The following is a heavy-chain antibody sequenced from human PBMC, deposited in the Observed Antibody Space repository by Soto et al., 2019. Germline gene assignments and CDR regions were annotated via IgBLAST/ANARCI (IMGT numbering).Heavy chain of an antibody. Sequence: ASVKVSCKASGYTFTSYGISWVRQAPGQGLEWMGWISAYNGNTNYAQKLQGRVTMTTDTSTSTAYMELRSLRSDDTAVYYCARSPGYSSGWYFPHFDYCGQGTLITVSS. V-gene: IGHV1-18*01. J-gene: IGHJ4*02. CDR2: ISAYNGNT. CDR1: GYTFTSYG. D-gene: IGHD6-19*01. CDR3: ARSPGYSSGWYFPHFDY.